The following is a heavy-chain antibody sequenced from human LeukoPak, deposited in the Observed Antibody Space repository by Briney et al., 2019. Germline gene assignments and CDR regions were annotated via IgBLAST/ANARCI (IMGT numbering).Heavy chain of an antibody. D-gene: IGHD4-11*01. J-gene: IGHJ4*02. CDR2: IHYSGTA. CDR3: ARDYKGYGNLDY. CDR1: GGSISSGDFY. V-gene: IGHV4-30-4*01. Sequence: SETLSLTCTVSGGSISSGDFYWSWIRQPPGKGLEWIGYIHYSGTAYYNPSLKSRLTISVDTSKNQFSLKLNSVTAADTAVYYCARDYKGYGNLDYWGQGTLVTVSS.